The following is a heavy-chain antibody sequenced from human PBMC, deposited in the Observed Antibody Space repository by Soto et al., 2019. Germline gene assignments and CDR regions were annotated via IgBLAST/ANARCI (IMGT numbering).Heavy chain of an antibody. CDR2: IYYSGST. J-gene: IGHJ5*02. V-gene: IGHV4-59*01. D-gene: IGHD6-19*01. CDR1: GGSISSYY. Sequence: PSETLSLTCTVSGGSISSYYWSWIRQPPGKGLEWIGYIYYSGSTNYNPSLKSRVTISVDTSKNQFSLKLSSVTAADTAVYYCARELRGVAGPNELNWFDPWGQGNLVTVSS. CDR3: ARELRGVAGPNELNWFDP.